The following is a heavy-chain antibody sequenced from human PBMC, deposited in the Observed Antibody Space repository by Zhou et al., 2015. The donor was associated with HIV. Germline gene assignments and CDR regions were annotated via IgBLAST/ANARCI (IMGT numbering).Heavy chain of an antibody. J-gene: IGHJ4*02. D-gene: IGHD1-26*01. Sequence: QVQLVQSAAEVKKPGSSVKVSCKASGGTFSSYAVSWVRQAPGQGLEWMGGISPIFETPNYAQKFQGRVTITADRSTNTAYMELRSLTSEDTAIYYCTRGRWEVPDAYWGQGSLVTVSP. CDR2: ISPIFETP. V-gene: IGHV1-69*06. CDR3: TRGRWEVPDAY. CDR1: GGTFSSYA.